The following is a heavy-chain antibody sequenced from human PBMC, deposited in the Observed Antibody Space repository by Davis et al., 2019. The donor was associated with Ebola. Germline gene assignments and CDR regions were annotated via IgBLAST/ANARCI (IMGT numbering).Heavy chain of an antibody. J-gene: IGHJ6*02. D-gene: IGHD3-3*01. V-gene: IGHV3-30*03. Sequence: PGGSLRLSCAASGFTFSSYGMHWVRQAPGKELEWVAVISYDGSNKYYADSVKGRFTISRDNSKNTLYLQMNSLKTEDTAVYYCTPTLLEWPHYYYYGMDVWGQGTTVTVSS. CDR2: ISYDGSNK. CDR3: TPTLLEWPHYYYYGMDV. CDR1: GFTFSSYG.